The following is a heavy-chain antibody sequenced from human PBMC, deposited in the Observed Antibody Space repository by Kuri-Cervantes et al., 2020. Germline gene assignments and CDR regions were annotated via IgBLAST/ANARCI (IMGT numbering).Heavy chain of an antibody. CDR2: IIPIVGTA. V-gene: IGHV1-69*05. CDR3: ASGDAFGVVDYYMDV. D-gene: IGHD3-3*01. J-gene: IGHJ6*03. CDR1: GGFFSSYA. Sequence: SVKVSCKASGGFFSSYAISWVRHAPGQRLEWMVGIIPIVGTANYAQKFQGRVTITTDEYTSTAYMELSSLRSEATAVYYCASGDAFGVVDYYMDVWGKGTTVTVSS.